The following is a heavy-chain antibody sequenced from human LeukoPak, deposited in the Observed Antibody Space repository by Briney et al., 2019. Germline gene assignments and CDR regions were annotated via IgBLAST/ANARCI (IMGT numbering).Heavy chain of an antibody. Sequence: PSETLSLTCAVYGGSFSGYYWSWVRQPPEKGLEWIGEINHDGSTTYNPSLKSRVSISVGTSRSQFSLKLSSVTAADTAMYYCAGIWLGNNAFDIWGRGTMVTISS. CDR1: GGSFSGYY. V-gene: IGHV4-34*01. CDR2: INHDGST. D-gene: IGHD3-10*01. J-gene: IGHJ3*02. CDR3: AGIWLGNNAFDI.